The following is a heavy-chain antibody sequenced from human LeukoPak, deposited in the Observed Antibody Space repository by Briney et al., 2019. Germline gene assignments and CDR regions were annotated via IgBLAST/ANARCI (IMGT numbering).Heavy chain of an antibody. CDR1: GYTFTTYA. CDR2: IITYSANR. D-gene: IGHD6-6*01. J-gene: IGHJ3*02. CDR3: ARDRSSFSYAFDI. Sequence: GASVKLSCKASGYTFTTYAINWVRQSPGHRLEGMGWIITYSANRRYSPKFQGTVTITTDTSASTAYMELSSLRSEDTAVYYCARDRSSFSYAFDIWGQGTMVTVSS. V-gene: IGHV1-3*04.